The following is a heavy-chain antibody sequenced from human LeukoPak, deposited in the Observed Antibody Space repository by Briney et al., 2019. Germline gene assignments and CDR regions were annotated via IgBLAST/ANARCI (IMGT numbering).Heavy chain of an antibody. V-gene: IGHV4-59*08. CDR3: ARINGDYGFANYFYDGLDV. Sequence: SETLSLTCTVSGASISGYYWNWIRQPPGKGLEWIGYMYYSGSTNYNPSLKSRVTMSGDTSKNELSLKLSSVTAADTAVYYCARINGDYGFANYFYDGLDVWGEGTTVAVSS. D-gene: IGHD4-17*01. J-gene: IGHJ6*04. CDR1: GASISGYY. CDR2: MYYSGST.